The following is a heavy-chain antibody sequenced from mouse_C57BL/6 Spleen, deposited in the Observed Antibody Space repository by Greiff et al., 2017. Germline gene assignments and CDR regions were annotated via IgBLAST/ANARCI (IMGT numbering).Heavy chain of an antibody. D-gene: IGHD5-1*01. Sequence: EVQLQESGPGLVKPSPSLSLTCSVTGYSITSGYYWNWIRQFPGNKLEWMGYISYDGSNNYNPTLKNRISITRDTSKNQFFLKLNSVTTEDTATYYCAVPHGGYYAMDYWGQGTSVTVSS. CDR2: ISYDGSN. CDR1: GYSITSGYY. CDR3: AVPHGGYYAMDY. V-gene: IGHV3-6*01. J-gene: IGHJ4*01.